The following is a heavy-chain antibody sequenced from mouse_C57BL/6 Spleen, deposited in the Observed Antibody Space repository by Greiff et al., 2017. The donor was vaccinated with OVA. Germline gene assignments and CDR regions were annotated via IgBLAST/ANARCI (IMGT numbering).Heavy chain of an antibody. Sequence: VQLQQSGAELVKPGASVKISCKASGYAFSSYWMNWVKQRPGKGLEWIGQIYPGDGDTNYNGKFKGKATLTADKSSSTAYMQLSRLTSEDSAVYFCARRSLITTVVAPFDYWGQGTTLTVSS. CDR1: GYAFSSYW. V-gene: IGHV1-80*01. D-gene: IGHD1-1*01. J-gene: IGHJ2*01. CDR2: IYPGDGDT. CDR3: ARRSLITTVVAPFDY.